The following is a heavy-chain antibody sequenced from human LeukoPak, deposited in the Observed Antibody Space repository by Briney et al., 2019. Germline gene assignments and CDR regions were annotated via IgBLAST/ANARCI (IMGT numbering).Heavy chain of an antibody. D-gene: IGHD4-17*01. CDR2: IIPIFGTA. Sequence: ASVKVSCKASGGTFSCYAISWVRQAPRQGLEWMGGIIPIFGTANYAQKFQGRVTITADESTSTAYMELSSLRSEDTAVYYCARTLQTTVTILGFDPWGQGTLVTVSS. J-gene: IGHJ5*02. CDR3: ARTLQTTVTILGFDP. V-gene: IGHV1-69*13. CDR1: GGTFSCYA.